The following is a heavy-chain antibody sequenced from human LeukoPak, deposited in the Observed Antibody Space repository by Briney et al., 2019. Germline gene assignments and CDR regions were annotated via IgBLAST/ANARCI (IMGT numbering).Heavy chain of an antibody. Sequence: PSETLSLTCAVYGGSFSGYYWSWIRQPPGKGLEWIGEINHSGSTNYNPSLTSRVTISVDTSKNQFSLKLSSVTAADTAVYYCARGLNPTYYYGSGSHSFDYWGQGTLVTVSS. D-gene: IGHD3-10*01. CDR2: INHSGST. CDR1: GGSFSGYY. CDR3: ARGLNPTYYYGSGSHSFDY. V-gene: IGHV4-34*01. J-gene: IGHJ4*02.